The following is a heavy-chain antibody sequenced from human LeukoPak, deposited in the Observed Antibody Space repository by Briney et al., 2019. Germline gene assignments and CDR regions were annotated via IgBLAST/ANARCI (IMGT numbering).Heavy chain of an antibody. D-gene: IGHD6-19*01. V-gene: IGHV1-2*02. CDR3: ARSRGPGNGCDG. CDR2: INPKTGIT. Sequence: ASVTVSCEASGYTFSEYYIHWVRQAPGQGLEWMGWINPKTGITDLAQNFQGRVTMTRDTSISTVYMELTSLRSDDTAVYYCARSRGPGNGCDGWGQGTLVTVSS. J-gene: IGHJ4*02. CDR1: GYTFSEYY.